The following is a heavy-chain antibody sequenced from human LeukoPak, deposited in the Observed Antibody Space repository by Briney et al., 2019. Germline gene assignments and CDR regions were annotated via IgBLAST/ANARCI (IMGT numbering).Heavy chain of an antibody. Sequence: ASVKVSCKASGYTFTSYYMHWVRQAPGQGLEWMGIINPSGGSTSYAQKFQGRVTMTRDTSTSTVYMELSSLRSEDTAVYYCARDRSRFWSGYPRYAPDAFDIWGQGTMVTVSS. J-gene: IGHJ3*02. CDR2: INPSGGST. CDR3: ARDRSRFWSGYPRYAPDAFDI. CDR1: GYTFTSYY. D-gene: IGHD3-3*01. V-gene: IGHV1-46*01.